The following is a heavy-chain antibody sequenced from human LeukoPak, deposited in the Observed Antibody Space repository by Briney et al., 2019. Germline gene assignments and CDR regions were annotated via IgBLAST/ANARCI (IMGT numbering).Heavy chain of an antibody. D-gene: IGHD3-3*01. CDR2: IYYSGST. CDR3: ASSTHDFWSGYSGTFDY. V-gene: IGHV4-59*01. J-gene: IGHJ4*02. Sequence: PSETLSLTCTVAGGSISSYYWSWIRQPPGKGLEWIGYIYYSGSTNYNPSLKSRVTISVDTSKNQFSLKLSSVTAADTAVYYCASSTHDFWSGYSGTFDYWGQGTLVTVSS. CDR1: GGSISSYY.